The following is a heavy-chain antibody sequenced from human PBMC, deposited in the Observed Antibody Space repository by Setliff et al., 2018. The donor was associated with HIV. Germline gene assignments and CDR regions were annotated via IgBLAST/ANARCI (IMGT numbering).Heavy chain of an antibody. CDR2: INYSGTT. V-gene: IGHV4-34*01. Sequence: LETLSLTCAIYGGSFSGNYWSWIRQPPGKGLEWIGEINYSGTTNHNPFLKSRVTISVDTSKKQFSLKLNSVTAADSAIYYCAATYCRGGGRDCPQMYDYWGQGSLVTVSS. CDR1: GGSFSGNY. CDR3: AATYCRGGGRDCPQMYDY. D-gene: IGHD2-15*01. J-gene: IGHJ4*02.